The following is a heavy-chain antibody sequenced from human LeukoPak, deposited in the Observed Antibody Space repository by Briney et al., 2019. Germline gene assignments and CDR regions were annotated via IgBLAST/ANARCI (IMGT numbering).Heavy chain of an antibody. CDR3: VRQFWA. V-gene: IGHV3-66*04. D-gene: IGHD3-16*01. CDR1: GFSVSSDY. J-gene: IGHJ5*02. CDR2: VYVGGGT. Sequence: GGSLRLSCAASGFSVSSDYMNWVRQAPGKGLEWVSVVYVGGGTDYADSVKGRFTISRDIPKNTLFIQMNGLRVEDTAVYYCVRQFWAWGQGTLVTVSA.